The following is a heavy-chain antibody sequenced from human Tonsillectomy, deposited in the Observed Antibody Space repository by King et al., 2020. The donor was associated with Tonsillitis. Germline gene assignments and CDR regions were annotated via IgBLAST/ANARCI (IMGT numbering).Heavy chain of an antibody. V-gene: IGHV4-39*01. CDR3: ARHGVFDIPAAAYPLDY. Sequence: QLQESGPGLVKPSETLSLTCSVSGGSISSSSYYWGWIRQPPGKGLEWIGSIYYSGSTYYNPSLKSRLTISVDTSKNQFSLKLSSVTAADTAVYYCARHGVFDIPAAAYPLDYWGQGTLVTVSS. J-gene: IGHJ4*02. CDR1: GGSISSSSYY. D-gene: IGHD6-13*01. CDR2: IYYSGST.